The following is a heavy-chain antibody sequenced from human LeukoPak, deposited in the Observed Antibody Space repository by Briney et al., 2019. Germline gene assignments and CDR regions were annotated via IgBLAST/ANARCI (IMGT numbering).Heavy chain of an antibody. Sequence: GGSLRLSCAASGFTFSSYSMNWVRQAPGKGLEWVSSISSSSSYIYYADSVKGRFTISRDNSKNTLYLQMNSLRAEDTAVYYCAKEGPYYYGSGSYYQLWNYYYYYMDVWGKGTTVTISS. D-gene: IGHD3-10*01. CDR1: GFTFSSYS. CDR2: ISSSSSYI. J-gene: IGHJ6*03. CDR3: AKEGPYYYGSGSYYQLWNYYYYYMDV. V-gene: IGHV3-21*01.